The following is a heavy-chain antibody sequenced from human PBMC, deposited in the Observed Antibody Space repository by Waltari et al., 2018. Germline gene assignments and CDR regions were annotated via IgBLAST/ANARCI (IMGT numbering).Heavy chain of an antibody. CDR1: GGSISSGSYY. CDR2: IYTSGST. Sequence: QVQLQESGPGLVKPSQTLSLTCTVSGGSISSGSYYWSWIRQPAGKGLEWIGYIYTSGSTNYNPSLKSRVTISVDTSKNQVSLKLSSVTAADTAVYYCARSLAAAGKTFDYWGQGTLVTVSS. J-gene: IGHJ4*02. V-gene: IGHV4-61*09. D-gene: IGHD6-13*01. CDR3: ARSLAAAGKTFDY.